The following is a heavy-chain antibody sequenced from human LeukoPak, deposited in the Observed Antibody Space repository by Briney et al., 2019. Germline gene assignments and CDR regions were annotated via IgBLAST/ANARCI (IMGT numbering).Heavy chain of an antibody. CDR2: IYTSGST. Sequence: SETLSLTCTVSGGSISSYYWSWIRQPVGKGLEWIGRIYTSGSTNYNPSLKSRVTMSVDTSKNQFSLKLSSVTAADTAVYYCARVGGGYCSGGSCEYYFDYWGQGTLVTVSS. CDR1: GGSISSYY. J-gene: IGHJ4*02. CDR3: ARVGGGYCSGGSCEYYFDY. D-gene: IGHD2-15*01. V-gene: IGHV4-4*07.